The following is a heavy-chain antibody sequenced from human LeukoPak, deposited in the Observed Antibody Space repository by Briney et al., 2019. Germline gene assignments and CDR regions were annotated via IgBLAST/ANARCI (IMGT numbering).Heavy chain of an antibody. J-gene: IGHJ4*02. D-gene: IGHD3-22*01. CDR3: ARDSQGLSSGYYRGFDY. CDR2: IYYSGST. V-gene: IGHV4-31*03. Sequence: PSETLSLTCTVSGGSISNYHWSWIRQHPGKGLEWIGYIYYSGSTYYNPSLKSRVTISVDTSKNQFSLKLSSVTAADTAVYYCARDSQGLSSGYYRGFDYWGQGTLVTVSS. CDR1: GGSISNYH.